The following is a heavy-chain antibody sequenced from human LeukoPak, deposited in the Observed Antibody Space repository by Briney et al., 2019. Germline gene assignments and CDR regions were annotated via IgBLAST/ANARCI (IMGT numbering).Heavy chain of an antibody. V-gene: IGHV1-24*01. CDR2: FDPEDGET. CDR3: ATDAPPSGLGRILGYCSSTSCSTMDV. Sequence: ASVTVSCKVSGYTLTELSMHWVRQAPGKGLEWMGGFDPEDGETIYAQKFQGRVTMTEDTSTDSAYMELSSLRSEDTAVYYCATDAPPSGLGRILGYCSSTSCSTMDVWGQGTTVTVSS. J-gene: IGHJ6*02. CDR1: GYTLTELS. D-gene: IGHD2-2*01.